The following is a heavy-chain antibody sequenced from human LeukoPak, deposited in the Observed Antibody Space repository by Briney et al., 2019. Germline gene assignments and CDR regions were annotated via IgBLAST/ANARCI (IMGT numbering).Heavy chain of an antibody. J-gene: IGHJ4*02. CDR1: GYTFTSYG. CDR2: ISAYNGNT. Sequence: ASVKVSCKASGYTFTSYGISWVRQAPGQGLAWMGWISAYNGNTNYAQKLQGRVTMTTDTSTSTAYMELRSLRSDDTAVYYCARSGYCSGGSCWGSFDYWGQGTLVTVSS. CDR3: ARSGYCSGGSCWGSFDY. V-gene: IGHV1-18*01. D-gene: IGHD2-15*01.